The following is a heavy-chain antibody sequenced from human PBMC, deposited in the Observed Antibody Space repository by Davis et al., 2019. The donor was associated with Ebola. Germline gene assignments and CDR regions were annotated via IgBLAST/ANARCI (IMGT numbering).Heavy chain of an antibody. CDR3: ARDRYSDGSGYFFEQSH. CDR1: GGTFSYSA. CDR2: LIPIFGPA. Sequence: SVKVSCKASGGTFSYSAINWVRQAPGQGLEWMGGLIPIFGPANYAQKFQGRVTITADESTSTAYMELSSLRSEDTAMYYCARDRYSDGSGYFFEQSHWGQGTLVTVSS. D-gene: IGHD3-22*01. J-gene: IGHJ4*02. V-gene: IGHV1-69*13.